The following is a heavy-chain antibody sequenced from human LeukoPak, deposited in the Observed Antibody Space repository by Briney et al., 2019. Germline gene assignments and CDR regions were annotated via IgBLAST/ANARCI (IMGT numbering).Heavy chain of an antibody. CDR2: ISGTGGSR. Sequence: PGRSLRLSCAASGFTFSIYAMHWVRQAPGKGLEWVSTISGTGGSRYYADSVKGRFTISRDNSKNTLYLQMNSLTAEDTAVYYCAFFDSSVYPFRYWGQGTLVTVSS. CDR1: GFTFSIYA. J-gene: IGHJ4*02. CDR3: AFFDSSVYPFRY. V-gene: IGHV3-23*01. D-gene: IGHD3-22*01.